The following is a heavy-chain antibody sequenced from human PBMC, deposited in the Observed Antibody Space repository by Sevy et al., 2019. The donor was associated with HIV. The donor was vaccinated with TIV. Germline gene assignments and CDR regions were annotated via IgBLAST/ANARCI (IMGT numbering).Heavy chain of an antibody. CDR3: AREPPGVAGLQGAFDI. Sequence: SQTLSLTCAVYGGSFSGYYWSWIRQPPGKGLEWIGEINHCGSTNYNPSLKSRVTISVDTSKNQFSLKLSSVTAADTAVYYCAREPPGVAGLQGAFDIWGQGTMVTVSS. CDR2: INHCGST. D-gene: IGHD6-19*01. CDR1: GGSFSGYY. J-gene: IGHJ3*02. V-gene: IGHV4-34*01.